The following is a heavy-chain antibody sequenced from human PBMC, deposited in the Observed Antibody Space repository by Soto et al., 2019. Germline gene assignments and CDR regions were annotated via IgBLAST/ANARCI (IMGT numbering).Heavy chain of an antibody. V-gene: IGHV4-4*02. CDR2: IYHSGST. CDR1: GGSISSSNW. Sequence: SETLSLTSAVSGGSISSSNWWSWVRQPPGKGLEWIGEIYHSGSTNYNPSLKSRVTISVDKSKNQFSLKLSSVTAADTAVYYCARDSTTDNWFDPWGQGTLSPSPQ. CDR3: ARDSTTDNWFDP. D-gene: IGHD4-4*01. J-gene: IGHJ5*02.